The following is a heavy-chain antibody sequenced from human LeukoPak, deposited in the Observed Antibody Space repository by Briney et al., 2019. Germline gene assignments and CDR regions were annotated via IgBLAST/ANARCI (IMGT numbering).Heavy chain of an antibody. V-gene: IGHV4-59*01. J-gene: IGHJ5*02. D-gene: IGHD3-9*01. CDR1: GGSISSYY. Sequence: SETLSLTCTVSGGSISSYYWSWIRQPPGKGLEWIGYIYYSGSTNYNPSLKSRVTISVDTSKNQFSLKLSSVTAADTAVYYCARLRIRFVLLYFDWSYNWFDPWGQGTLVTVSS. CDR3: ARLRIRFVLLYFDWSYNWFDP. CDR2: IYYSGST.